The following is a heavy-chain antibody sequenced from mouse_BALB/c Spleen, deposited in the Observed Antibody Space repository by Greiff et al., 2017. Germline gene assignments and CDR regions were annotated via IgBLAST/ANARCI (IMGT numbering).Heavy chain of an antibody. CDR3: TRSGRYPFDY. CDR2: IYPSDSYT. D-gene: IGHD2-14*01. V-gene: IGHV1-69*02. J-gene: IGHJ2*01. Sequence: VQLQQPGAELVRPGASVKLSCKASGYTFTSYWINWVKQRPGQGLEWIGNIYPSDSYTNYNQKFKDKATLTVDKSSSTAYMQLSSPTSEDSAVYYCTRSGRYPFDYWGQGTTLTVSS. CDR1: GYTFTSYW.